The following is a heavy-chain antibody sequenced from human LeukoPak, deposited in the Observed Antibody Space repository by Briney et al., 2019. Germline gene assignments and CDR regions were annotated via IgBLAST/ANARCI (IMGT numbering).Heavy chain of an antibody. CDR1: GYSISSGYY. Sequence: SETLSLTCTVSGYSISSGYYWGWIRPPPGKGLEWIGSIYHSGSTYYNPSLRSRVTISVDTSKNQFSLKLSSVTAADTAVYHCASLRERSYYARGFDYWGRGTLVTISS. V-gene: IGHV4-38-2*02. CDR2: IYHSGST. CDR3: ASLRERSYYARGFDY. J-gene: IGHJ4*02. D-gene: IGHD1-26*01.